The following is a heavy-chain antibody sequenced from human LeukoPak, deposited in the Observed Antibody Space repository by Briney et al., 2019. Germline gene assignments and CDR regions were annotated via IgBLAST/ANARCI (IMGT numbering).Heavy chain of an antibody. CDR2: IYHSGST. D-gene: IGHD3-22*01. CDR3: ARVQAYYYDSSAEWFDP. Sequence: SETLSLTCAVSGGSISSGGYSWSWIRQPPGKGLEWIGYIYHSGSTYYNPSLKSRVIISVDRSKNQFSLKLSSVTAADTAVYYCARVQAYYYDSSAEWFDPWGQGTLVTVSS. CDR1: GGSISSGGYS. J-gene: IGHJ5*02. V-gene: IGHV4-30-2*01.